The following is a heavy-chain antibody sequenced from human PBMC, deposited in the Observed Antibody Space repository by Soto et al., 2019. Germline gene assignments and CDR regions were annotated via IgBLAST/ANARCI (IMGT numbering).Heavy chain of an antibody. J-gene: IGHJ6*03. CDR1: GFTFSNAW. D-gene: IGHD3-10*01. CDR2: IKSKTDGGTT. Sequence: EVQLVESGGGLVKPGGSLRLSCAASGFTFSNAWMSWVRQAPGKGLEWVGRIKSKTDGGTTDYAATVKGRFTISRDDSKNTLYLQMNSLKTEDTAVYYCTTGHYYGSGGYYKEFPYYYDMDVWGKGTTVTVSS. CDR3: TTGHYYGSGGYYKEFPYYYDMDV. V-gene: IGHV3-15*01.